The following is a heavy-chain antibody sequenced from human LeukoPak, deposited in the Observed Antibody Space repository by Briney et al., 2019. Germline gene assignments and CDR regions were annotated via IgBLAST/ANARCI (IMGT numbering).Heavy chain of an antibody. CDR2: ISSSGSTI. CDR3: ARVGYSSSWYYFDY. CDR1: GFTFSDYY. V-gene: IGHV3-11*01. J-gene: IGHJ4*02. Sequence: GGSLRLSCAASGFTFSDYYMSWIRQAPGKGLEWVSYISSSGSTIYYADSVKGRFTISRDNAKNSLYLQMYSLRAEDTAVYYCARVGYSSSWYYFDYWGQGTLVTVSS. D-gene: IGHD6-13*01.